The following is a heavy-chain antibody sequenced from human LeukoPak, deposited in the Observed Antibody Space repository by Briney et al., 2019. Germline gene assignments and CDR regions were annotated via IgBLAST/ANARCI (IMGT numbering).Heavy chain of an antibody. CDR2: ISGSGGST. J-gene: IGHJ4*02. CDR3: AKEAAIGSGGIGEFDY. Sequence: GGSLRLSCAASGFTFSSYAMSWVRQAPGKGLEWVSAISGSGGSTYYADSVKGRFTISRDNSKNTLYLQMSSLRAEDTAVYYCAKEAAIGSGGIGEFDYWGQGTLVTVSS. D-gene: IGHD3-10*01. V-gene: IGHV3-23*01. CDR1: GFTFSSYA.